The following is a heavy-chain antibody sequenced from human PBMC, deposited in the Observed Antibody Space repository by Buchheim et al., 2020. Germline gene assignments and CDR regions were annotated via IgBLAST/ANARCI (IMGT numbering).Heavy chain of an antibody. CDR2: ISFDGKKE. D-gene: IGHD2-15*01. J-gene: IGHJ6*02. CDR1: GFTFKTYG. CDR3: AKGQSYCSGGRCYSLGGMDV. Sequence: QVQLVESGGGVVQPGRSLRLSCAASGFTFKTYGMHWVRQAPGKGLEWVAAISFDGKKEYIADSVKGRFTISRDNSRNTLYVQMNSLRAEDTAVYYCAKGQSYCSGGRCYSLGGMDVWGQGTT. V-gene: IGHV3-30*18.